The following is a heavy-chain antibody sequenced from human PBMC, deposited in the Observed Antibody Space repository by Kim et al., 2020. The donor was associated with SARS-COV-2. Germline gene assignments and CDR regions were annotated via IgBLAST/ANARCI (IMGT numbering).Heavy chain of an antibody. CDR2: ISYDGSNK. Sequence: GGSLRLSCAASGFTFSSYAMHWVRQAPGKGLEWVAVISYDGSNKYYADSVKGRFTISRDNSKNTLYLQMNSLRAEDTAVYYCAREATPKLTGDRGENWFDPCGQGTLVTVSS. CDR3: AREATPKLTGDRGENWFDP. J-gene: IGHJ5*02. CDR1: GFTFSSYA. V-gene: IGHV3-30*04. D-gene: IGHD7-27*01.